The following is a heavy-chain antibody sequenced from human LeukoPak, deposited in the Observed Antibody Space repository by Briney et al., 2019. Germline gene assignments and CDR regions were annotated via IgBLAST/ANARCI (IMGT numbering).Heavy chain of an antibody. CDR3: AKDRGPSGSYDY. V-gene: IGHV3-23*01. CDR1: GLTFSTYG. Sequence: GGSLRLSCAVSGLTFSTYGMSCVRQDPGKGREWVAGISGSGGTTYYADSVKGRFTISRDNSKNTLYRQMHSLRVEDTAVYYCAKDRGPSGSYDYWGQGTLVTVSS. J-gene: IGHJ4*02. D-gene: IGHD1-26*01. CDR2: ISGSGGTT.